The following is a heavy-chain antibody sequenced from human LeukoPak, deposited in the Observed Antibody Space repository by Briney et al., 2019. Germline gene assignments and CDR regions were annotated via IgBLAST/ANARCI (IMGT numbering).Heavy chain of an antibody. CDR3: ARELGVYCTNGVCLGEVNWFDP. CDR2: IYTSGST. J-gene: IGHJ5*02. Sequence: PSETLSLTCTVSGGSISSYYWSWIRQPAGKGLEWIGRIYTSGSTNYNPSLKSRVTISVDTSKNQFSLKLSSVTAADTAVYYCARELGVYCTNGVCLGEVNWFDPWGQGTLVTVSS. V-gene: IGHV4-4*07. D-gene: IGHD2-8*01. CDR1: GGSISSYY.